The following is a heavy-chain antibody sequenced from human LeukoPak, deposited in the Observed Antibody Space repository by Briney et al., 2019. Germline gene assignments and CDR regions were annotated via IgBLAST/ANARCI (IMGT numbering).Heavy chain of an antibody. J-gene: IGHJ5*02. CDR2: IIPILGIA. Sequence: GASVKVSCKASGGTFSSYTISWVRQAPGRGLEWMGRIIPILGIANYAQKFQGRVTITADESTSTVYMELSSLRSEDTAVYYCAIDMVRGVIIDNWFDPWGQGTLVTVSS. V-gene: IGHV1-69*04. CDR1: GGTFSSYT. D-gene: IGHD3-10*01. CDR3: AIDMVRGVIIDNWFDP.